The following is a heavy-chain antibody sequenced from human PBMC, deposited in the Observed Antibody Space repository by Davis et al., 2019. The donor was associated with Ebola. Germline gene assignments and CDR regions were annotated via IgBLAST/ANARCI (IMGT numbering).Heavy chain of an antibody. CDR3: ARGFPLGRGFGP. V-gene: IGHV4-59*12. J-gene: IGHJ5*02. Sequence: SETLSLTCTVSGGSISSYYWSWIRQPPGKGLEWIGYIYYSGSTYYNPSLKSRVTISVDTSKNQFSLKLSSVTAADTAVYYCARGFPLGRGFGPWGQGTLVTVSS. D-gene: IGHD2-15*01. CDR2: IYYSGST. CDR1: GGSISSYY.